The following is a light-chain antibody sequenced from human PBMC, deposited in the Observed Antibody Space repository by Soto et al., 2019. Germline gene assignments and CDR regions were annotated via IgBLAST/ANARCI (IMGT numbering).Light chain of an antibody. J-gene: IGKJ2*01. CDR1: QTVSGNY. CDR3: QQYGSSPPYT. V-gene: IGKV3-20*01. CDR2: GSS. Sequence: EIVLTQSPGILSLSPGEKATLSCRASQTVSGNYLAWYQQKPGQSPRLLIYGSSDRATGIPDRFSGSGSGTDFTLTINRVEPEDFAVYYCQQYGSSPPYTFGQGTTLEI.